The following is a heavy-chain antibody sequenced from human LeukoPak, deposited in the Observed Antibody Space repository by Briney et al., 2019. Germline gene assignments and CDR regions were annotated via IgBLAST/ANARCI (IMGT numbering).Heavy chain of an antibody. CDR3: AREESGGSGSYYNSY. J-gene: IGHJ4*02. V-gene: IGHV1-69*05. Sequence: SVKVSCKASGGTFSSYAISWVRQAPGQGLGWMGRIIPIFGTANYAQKFQGRVTITTDESTSTAYMELSSLRSEDTAVYYCAREESGGSGSYYNSYWGQGTLVTVSS. D-gene: IGHD3-10*01. CDR2: IIPIFGTA. CDR1: GGTFSSYA.